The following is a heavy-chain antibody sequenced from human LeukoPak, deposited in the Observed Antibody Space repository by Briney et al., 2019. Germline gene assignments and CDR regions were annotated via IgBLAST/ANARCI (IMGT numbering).Heavy chain of an antibody. Sequence: PSQTLSLTCTVSGGSISSSSYYWGWIRQPPGKGLEWIGSIYYSGSTYYNPSLKSRVTISVDTSKNQFSLKLSSVTAAGTAVYYCASGSGGRIEWELTTLFQHWGQGTLVTVSS. V-gene: IGHV4-39*07. CDR3: ASGSGGRIEWELTTLFQH. CDR2: IYYSGST. J-gene: IGHJ1*01. CDR1: GGSISSSSYY. D-gene: IGHD1-26*01.